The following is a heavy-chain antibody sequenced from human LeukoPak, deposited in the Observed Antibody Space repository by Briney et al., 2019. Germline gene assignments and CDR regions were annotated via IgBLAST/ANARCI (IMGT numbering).Heavy chain of an antibody. D-gene: IGHD5-12*01. Sequence: ASVKVSCKASGYTFTGYYMHWVRQAPGRGLEWMGWINPNSGGTNYAQKFQGRVTMTRDTSISTAYMELSRLRSDDTAVYYCARDRVEWLRLDNWFDPWGQGTLVTVSS. CDR1: GYTFTGYY. V-gene: IGHV1-2*02. CDR2: INPNSGGT. CDR3: ARDRVEWLRLDNWFDP. J-gene: IGHJ5*02.